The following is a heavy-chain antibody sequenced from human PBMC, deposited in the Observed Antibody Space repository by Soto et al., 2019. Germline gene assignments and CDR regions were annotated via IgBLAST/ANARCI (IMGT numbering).Heavy chain of an antibody. CDR2: IYHSGST. J-gene: IGHJ4*02. Sequence: TLSLTCTVSGGSISSGAYSWSWIRQPPGKGLEWIGYIYHSGSTYYIPSLRSRVTISMDRTKNKFSLHLNSVTAGDTSVYFCARFRYSDNWHGLIDYWGQRTLVSVSS. D-gene: IGHD4-4*01. V-gene: IGHV4-30-2*01. CDR1: GGSISSGAYS. CDR3: ARFRYSDNWHGLIDY.